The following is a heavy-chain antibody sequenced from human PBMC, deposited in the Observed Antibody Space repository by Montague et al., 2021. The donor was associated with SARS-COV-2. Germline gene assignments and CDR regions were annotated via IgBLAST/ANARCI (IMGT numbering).Heavy chain of an antibody. CDR3: ARGGGWKRHFDY. V-gene: IGHV4-61*05. CDR1: GGSISSSSYY. D-gene: IGHD4-23*01. CDR2: IYYTGST. J-gene: IGHJ4*02. Sequence: SETLSLTCTVSGGSISSSSYYWGWIRQSPGRGLEWIGYIYYTGSTTRNPSLDSRVTISLDTSRDLVSLELRSLTAADTAVYYCARGGGWKRHFDYWGQGTLVAVSS.